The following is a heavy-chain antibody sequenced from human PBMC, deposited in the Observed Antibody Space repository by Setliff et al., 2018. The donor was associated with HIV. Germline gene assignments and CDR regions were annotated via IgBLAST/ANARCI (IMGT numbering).Heavy chain of an antibody. J-gene: IGHJ4*02. Sequence: SETLSLTCAVSGYSVSSGYYWGWIRQPPGKGLEWIGSFYHSGSTFYNPSLKSRVTISLDTSKTQFSLKLRPVTAADTAVYYCVSGPLSGYGYYFDYWGQGALVTVSS. CDR3: VSGPLSGYGYYFDY. V-gene: IGHV4-38-2*01. D-gene: IGHD3-3*01. CDR1: GYSVSSGYY. CDR2: FYHSGST.